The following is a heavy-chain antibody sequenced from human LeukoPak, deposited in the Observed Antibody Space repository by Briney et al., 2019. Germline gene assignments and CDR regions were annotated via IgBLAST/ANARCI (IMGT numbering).Heavy chain of an antibody. D-gene: IGHD3-10*01. CDR3: AREKRRYYYGSGTLGYYYYYGMDV. Sequence: SETLSLTCTVSGGSISSYYWSWIRQPPGKGLEWIGYIYYSGSTNYNPSLKSRVTISVDTSKNQFSLKLSSVTAADTAVYYCAREKRRYYYGSGTLGYYYYYGMDVWGQGTTVTVSS. CDR2: IYYSGST. CDR1: GGSISSYY. J-gene: IGHJ6*02. V-gene: IGHV4-59*12.